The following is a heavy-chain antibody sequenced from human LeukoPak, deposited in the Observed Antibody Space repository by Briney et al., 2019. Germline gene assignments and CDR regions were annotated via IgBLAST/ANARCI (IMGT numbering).Heavy chain of an antibody. D-gene: IGHD3/OR15-3a*01. V-gene: IGHV3-7*01. CDR3: AREDYDLLTGYYGDAFDI. CDR1: GFTFSTYW. CDR2: IKHDGSER. J-gene: IGHJ3*02. Sequence: GGSLRLSCAASGFTFSTYWMSWVRQAPGKGLEWVANIKHDGSERDYVDSVKGRFTISRDNAKNSLSLHMNSLRAEDTAVYHCAREDYDLLTGYYGDAFDIWGQGTMVTVSS.